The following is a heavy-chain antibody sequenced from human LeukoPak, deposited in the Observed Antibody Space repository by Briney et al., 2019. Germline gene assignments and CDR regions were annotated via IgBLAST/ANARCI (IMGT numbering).Heavy chain of an antibody. CDR3: ALGASFDY. J-gene: IGHJ4*02. CDR1: GFTFSSYA. D-gene: IGHD1-26*01. CDR2: ISYDGSNK. Sequence: GGSLRLSCAASGFTFSSYAMHWVRQAPGKGLEWVAVISYDGSNKYYADSVKGRFTISRDNSKNTLYLQMNSLRAEDTPVYYCALGASFDYWGQGTLVTVSS. V-gene: IGHV3-30*04.